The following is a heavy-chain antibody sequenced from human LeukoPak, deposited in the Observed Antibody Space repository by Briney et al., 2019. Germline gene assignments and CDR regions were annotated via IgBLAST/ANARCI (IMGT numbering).Heavy chain of an antibody. Sequence: GASVKVSCKASGYTFTSYGISWVRQAPGQGLEWMGWISAYNSNTNYAQKLQGRVTMTTDTYTSTAYMELRSLRSDDTAVYYCARGSRYRYYYVWGSYRYPTSDYWGQGTLVTVSS. CDR3: ARGSRYRYYYVWGSYRYPTSDY. V-gene: IGHV1-18*01. D-gene: IGHD3-16*02. CDR1: GYTFTSYG. CDR2: ISAYNSNT. J-gene: IGHJ4*02.